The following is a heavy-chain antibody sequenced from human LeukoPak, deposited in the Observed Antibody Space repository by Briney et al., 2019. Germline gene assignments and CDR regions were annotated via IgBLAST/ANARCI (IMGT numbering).Heavy chain of an antibody. CDR2: IRSKAYGGTT. D-gene: IGHD1-26*01. V-gene: IGHV3-49*03. J-gene: IGHJ6*03. Sequence: GGSLRLSCTASGFTFGDYAMSWFRQAPGKGLEWVGFIRSKAYGGTTEYAASVKGRFTISRDDSKSIAYLQMNSLKTEDTAVYYCTLVGATAHYYYYYMDVWGKGTTVTVSS. CDR3: TLVGATAHYYYYYMDV. CDR1: GFTFGDYA.